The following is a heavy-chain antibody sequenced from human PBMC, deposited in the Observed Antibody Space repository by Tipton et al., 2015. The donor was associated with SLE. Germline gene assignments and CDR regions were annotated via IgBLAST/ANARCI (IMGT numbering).Heavy chain of an antibody. V-gene: IGHV4-34*01. CDR3: ARGLYYDILTGYYYYYGMDV. CDR1: GGSFSGYY. D-gene: IGHD3-9*01. CDR2: INHSGST. Sequence: TLSLTCAVYGGSFSGYYWSWIRQPPGKGLEWIGEINHSGSTNYNPSLKSRVTISVDTSKNQFSLKLSSVTAADTAVYYCARGLYYDILTGYYYYYGMDVWGQGTTVTVSS. J-gene: IGHJ6*02.